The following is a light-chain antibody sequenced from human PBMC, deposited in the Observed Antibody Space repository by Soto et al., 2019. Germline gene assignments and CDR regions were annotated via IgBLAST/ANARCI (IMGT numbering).Light chain of an antibody. J-gene: IGLJ2*01. CDR2: EVS. V-gene: IGLV7-46*01. CDR3: SSYAGGNNFHVV. Sequence: QAVVTQEPSLSVSPGGTVTLTCASSTGAVTSGNFPYWFQQKPGQAPRTLIYEVSKWPSGVPDRFSGSKSGNTASLTVSGLQAEDEADYYCSSYAGGNNFHVVFGGGTKVTVL. CDR1: TGAVTSGNF.